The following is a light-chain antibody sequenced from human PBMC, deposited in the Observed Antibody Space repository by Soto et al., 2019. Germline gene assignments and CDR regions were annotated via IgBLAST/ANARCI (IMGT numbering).Light chain of an antibody. Sequence: DFQMTQSPSSLSASVGDRVTITCRASRSITSYLSWYQQKPGKAPKLLIYGASSLESGVPSRFSGSGSGTDFTLTISSLQPEDFATYYCQQSYSTPWTFGQGTKVEIK. CDR1: RSITSY. CDR2: GAS. V-gene: IGKV1-39*01. CDR3: QQSYSTPWT. J-gene: IGKJ1*01.